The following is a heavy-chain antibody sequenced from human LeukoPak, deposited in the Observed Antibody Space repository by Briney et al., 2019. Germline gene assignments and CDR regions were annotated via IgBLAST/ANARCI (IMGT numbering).Heavy chain of an antibody. Sequence: GGSLRLSCAASGFTFSNYGMNWVRQAPGKGLEWVAFIRYEGNNKYYTDSVKGRFKISRDNEKKRMYLQMNRQRAEDTATYYCAKDSCYCYFDYWGQGTLFTVSS. CDR3: AKDSCYCYFDY. J-gene: IGHJ4*02. CDR1: GFTFSNYG. D-gene: IGHD2-15*01. CDR2: IRYEGNNK. V-gene: IGHV3-30*02.